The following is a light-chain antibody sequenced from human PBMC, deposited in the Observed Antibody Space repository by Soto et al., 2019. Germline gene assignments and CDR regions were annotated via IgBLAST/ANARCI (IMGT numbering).Light chain of an antibody. Sequence: EVVMTQSPATLSVSPGERATLSCRASQVVGSNLALHQQKPGQPPRLLIYGATTRATGVPARFSGSGSGTEFTLTISSLQSEDFAVYYCQQYHDWPPYTFGQGTKREIK. CDR2: GAT. V-gene: IGKV3-15*01. CDR1: QVVGSN. J-gene: IGKJ2*01. CDR3: QQYHDWPPYT.